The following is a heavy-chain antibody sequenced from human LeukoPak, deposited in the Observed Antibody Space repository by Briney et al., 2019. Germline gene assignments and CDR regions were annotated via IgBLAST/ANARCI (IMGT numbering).Heavy chain of an antibody. D-gene: IGHD2-2*01. CDR3: AREDIVVGPAASDWFDP. V-gene: IGHV1-2*02. Sequence: ASVKVSCKASGYTFTGYYMHWVRQAPGQGLEWMGWINPNSGGTNYAQKFQGRVTMTRDTSISTAYMELSRLRSDDTAVYYCAREDIVVGPAASDWFDPWGQGTLVTVSS. J-gene: IGHJ5*02. CDR2: INPNSGGT. CDR1: GYTFTGYY.